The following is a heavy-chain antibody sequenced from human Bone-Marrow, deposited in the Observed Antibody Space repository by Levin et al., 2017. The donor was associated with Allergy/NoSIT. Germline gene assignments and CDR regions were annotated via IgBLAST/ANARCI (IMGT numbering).Heavy chain of an antibody. CDR2: IIPNSGII. V-gene: IGHV1-69*02. CDR3: VLKSDILTGYYY. D-gene: IGHD3-9*01. Sequence: PGASVKVSCKASEGSFNSQSVAWVRQAPGQGLEWMGRIIPNSGIINLAPRENSQGRVTLTADKSTTTAYLEMTSLTSQDTAVYYCVLKSDILTGYYYWGQGTRVTVSS. CDR1: EGSFNSQS. J-gene: IGHJ4*02.